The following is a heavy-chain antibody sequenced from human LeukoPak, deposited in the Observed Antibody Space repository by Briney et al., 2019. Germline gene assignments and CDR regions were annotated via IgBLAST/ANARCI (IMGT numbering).Heavy chain of an antibody. D-gene: IGHD5-18*01. Sequence: SQTLSLTCTVSGRSISSGSYYWSWIRQPAGKGLQWIGRIYTSGSTNYNPSLKSRVTISVDTSKNQSSLKLSSVTAADTAVYYCARDALQGYSYGYFDYWGQGTLVTVSS. CDR2: IYTSGST. CDR3: ARDALQGYSYGYFDY. J-gene: IGHJ4*02. CDR1: GRSISSGSYY. V-gene: IGHV4-61*02.